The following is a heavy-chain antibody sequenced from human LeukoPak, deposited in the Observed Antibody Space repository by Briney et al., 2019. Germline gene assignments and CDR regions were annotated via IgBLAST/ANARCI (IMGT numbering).Heavy chain of an antibody. V-gene: IGHV4-4*02. CDR2: ILYTGDT. CDR1: GASVSSGNW. Sequence: SETLSLTCAVSGASVSSGNWWNWARQSPGKGLEWIAEILYTGDTNYNPSLRSRVTLSIDNSNNEASLKLASVTAADSAVYYCARALRGCSANSCYLDPWGPGILVTVSS. D-gene: IGHD2-15*01. CDR3: ARALRGCSANSCYLDP. J-gene: IGHJ5*02.